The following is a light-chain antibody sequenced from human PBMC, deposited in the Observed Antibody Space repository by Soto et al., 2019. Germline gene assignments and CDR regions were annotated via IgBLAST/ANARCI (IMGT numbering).Light chain of an antibody. CDR3: QQYNNWSTWT. V-gene: IGKV3-15*01. CDR1: QSVSSG. Sequence: EIVTTQSPATLSVSPGERATLSCRTGQSVSSGLAWYQQKPGQAPRLLIYGASTRATGIPARFSGSGSGTEFTLTISSLQSEDFAVYYCQQYNNWSTWTFGQGTKVEIK. J-gene: IGKJ1*01. CDR2: GAS.